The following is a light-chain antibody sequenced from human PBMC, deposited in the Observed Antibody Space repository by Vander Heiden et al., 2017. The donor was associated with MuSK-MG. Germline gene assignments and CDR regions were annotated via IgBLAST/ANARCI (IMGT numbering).Light chain of an antibody. CDR2: KAS. V-gene: IGKV1-5*03. Sequence: TITCRASQSISSWLAWYQQKPGKAPNLLIYKASSLQSGVPSRFSGSGSGTEFTLTISSLQADDFATYYCQQYKSYSLTFGGGTKVEI. CDR3: QQYKSYSLT. J-gene: IGKJ4*01. CDR1: QSISSW.